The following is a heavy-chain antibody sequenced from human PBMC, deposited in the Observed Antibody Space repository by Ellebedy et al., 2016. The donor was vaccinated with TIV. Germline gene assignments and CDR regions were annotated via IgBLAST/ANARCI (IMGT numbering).Heavy chain of an antibody. CDR3: ARDPTYYYGSGAEGFDY. J-gene: IGHJ4*02. V-gene: IGHV3-66*01. CDR2: IYSDVRT. Sequence: GESLKISCAASGFTVSSNYMNWVRQAPGKGLEWVSVIYSDVRTYYTDSVKGRFTISRDTSKNTLYLQMNSLRAEDTAVYYCARDPTYYYGSGAEGFDYWGQGTLVTVSS. D-gene: IGHD3-10*01. CDR1: GFTVSSNY.